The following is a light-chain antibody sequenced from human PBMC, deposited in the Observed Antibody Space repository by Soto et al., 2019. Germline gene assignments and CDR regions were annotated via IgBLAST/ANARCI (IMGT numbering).Light chain of an antibody. V-gene: IGKV1-5*03. CDR2: MAS. CDR1: QNIESH. CDR3: QQYHSHSA. J-gene: IGKJ1*01. Sequence: DIQMTQSPSALSASIGDRVTITCRASQNIESHLAWYQQKPGKAPNLLIYMASGLQSGVPSRFSGSGSGTEFTLTISSLQPGDFATYYCQQYHSHSAFGQGTKVEVK.